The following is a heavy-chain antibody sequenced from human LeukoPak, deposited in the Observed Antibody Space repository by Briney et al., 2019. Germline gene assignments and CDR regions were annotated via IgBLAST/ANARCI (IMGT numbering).Heavy chain of an antibody. CDR1: GFTFSNFA. CDR2: ISGSGETT. J-gene: IGHJ6*02. Sequence: PGGSLRLSCAASGFTFSNFAMTWVRQAPGKGLEWLSSISGSGETTYYADSVKGRFIISRDNSKNTLYPQMNSLRAEDTAVYYCARDPMTAAGSKDGMDVWGQGTTVTVPS. D-gene: IGHD6-13*01. V-gene: IGHV3-23*01. CDR3: ARDPMTAAGSKDGMDV.